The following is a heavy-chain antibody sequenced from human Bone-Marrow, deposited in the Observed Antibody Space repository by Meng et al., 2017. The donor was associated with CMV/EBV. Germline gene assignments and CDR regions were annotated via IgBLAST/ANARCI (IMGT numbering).Heavy chain of an antibody. CDR1: GFSLSTSGVG. Sequence: SGPTLVKPTQTLTLTCTFSGFSLSTSGVGVGWIRQPPGMALEWLALIYWSDEKRYTPAQKSRLTLTKDTSKNQVVLTMTNMDPVDTATYYCAHMYEFLSVNYNYYGMDVWGQGTPVTVYS. D-gene: IGHD3-3*01. J-gene: IGHJ6*02. CDR2: IYWSDEK. CDR3: AHMYEFLSVNYNYYGMDV. V-gene: IGHV2-5*01.